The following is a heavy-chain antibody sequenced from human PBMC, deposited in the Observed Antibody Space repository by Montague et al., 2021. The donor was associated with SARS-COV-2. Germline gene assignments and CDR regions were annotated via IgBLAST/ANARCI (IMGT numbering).Heavy chain of an antibody. D-gene: IGHD1-26*01. J-gene: IGHJ4*02. V-gene: IGHV4-59*02. CDR2: VYYSRSS. CDR1: GDSVSHDF. Sequence: ESLSLTCTVSGDSVSHDFWTWIRQPPGKGLEWIGYVYYSRSSSYNPSLRRRVSIAVDTSKNQFSLRLSTVTAADTAIYYCVRDPAPSGSGTFYDYWGQGTLVAVSS. CDR3: VRDPAPSGSGTFYDY.